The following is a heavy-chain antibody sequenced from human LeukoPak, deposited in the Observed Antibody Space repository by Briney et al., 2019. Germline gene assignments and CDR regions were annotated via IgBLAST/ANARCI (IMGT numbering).Heavy chain of an antibody. J-gene: IGHJ4*02. Sequence: GSLRLSCAASGFTFSSYSMNWVRQAPGKGLEWVSSISSSSSYIYYADSVKGRFTISRDNAKNSLYLQMNSLRAEDTAVYYCARDYSVTAVADYWGQGTLVTVSS. D-gene: IGHD6-19*01. CDR1: GFTFSSYS. CDR2: ISSSSSYI. CDR3: ARDYSVTAVADY. V-gene: IGHV3-21*01.